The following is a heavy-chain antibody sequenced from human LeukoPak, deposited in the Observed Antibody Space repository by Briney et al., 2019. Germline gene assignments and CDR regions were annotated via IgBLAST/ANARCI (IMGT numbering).Heavy chain of an antibody. CDR1: GGSINSAGYY. CDR3: ARPGDFDWLFKPTYYYYYMDV. Sequence: SETLSLTCTVSGGSINSAGYYWGWIRQPPGKGLEWIGSIYYSGSTYYNPSLKSRVTISVDTSKNQFSLKLSSVTAADTAVYYCARPGDFDWLFKPTYYYYYMDVWGKGTTVTVSS. J-gene: IGHJ6*03. D-gene: IGHD3-9*01. V-gene: IGHV4-39*01. CDR2: IYYSGST.